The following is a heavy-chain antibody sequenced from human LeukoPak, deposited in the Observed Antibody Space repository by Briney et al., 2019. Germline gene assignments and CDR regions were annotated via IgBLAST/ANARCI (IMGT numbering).Heavy chain of an antibody. Sequence: GGSLRLSCAASGFTLSSYWMSWVRQAPGKGLEWVSRINSDGSSTSYADSVKGRFTISRDNAKNTLYLQMNSLRAEDTAVYYCAGEDAAVGSTGWDAFDIWGQGTMVTVSS. V-gene: IGHV3-74*01. CDR3: AGEDAAVGSTGWDAFDI. CDR1: GFTLSSYW. CDR2: INSDGSST. D-gene: IGHD6-19*01. J-gene: IGHJ3*02.